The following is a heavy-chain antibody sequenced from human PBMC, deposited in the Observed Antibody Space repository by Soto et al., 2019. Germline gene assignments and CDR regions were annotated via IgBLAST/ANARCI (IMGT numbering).Heavy chain of an antibody. CDR1: GFTFNSYV. Sequence: EVQLLESGGALVQPGGSLRLSCAASGFTFNSYVMTWVRQAPGEGLEWVSSISRSGRGSAYYADSVKGRFTISRDNSENTLFLQMNNLRDEDTALYYCARGRYLDSRDYLVANVPFDPWGLGTLVTVSS. D-gene: IGHD3-22*01. CDR3: ARGRYLDSRDYLVANVPFDP. V-gene: IGHV3-23*01. J-gene: IGHJ5*02. CDR2: ISRSGRGSA.